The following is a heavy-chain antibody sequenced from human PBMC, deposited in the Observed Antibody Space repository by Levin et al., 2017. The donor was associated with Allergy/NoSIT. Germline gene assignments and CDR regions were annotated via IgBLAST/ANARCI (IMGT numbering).Heavy chain of an antibody. Sequence: LSLTCAASGFTFSSYIMNWVRQAPGEGLEWVSSIICCSNYISHADSVKGRFTISRDNAQNSLYLQMNSLRAEDTAVYYCARDIQGRGDYWGQGTLVTVSS. CDR1: GFTFSSYI. J-gene: IGHJ4*02. V-gene: IGHV3-21*01. CDR3: ARDIQGRGDY. CDR2: IICCSNYI.